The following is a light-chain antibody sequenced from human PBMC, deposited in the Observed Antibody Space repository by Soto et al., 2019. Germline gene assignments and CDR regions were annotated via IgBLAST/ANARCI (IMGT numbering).Light chain of an antibody. J-gene: IGLJ1*01. CDR1: SSDVGGYNY. CDR3: TSYAGGNNV. CDR2: EVN. V-gene: IGLV2-8*01. Sequence: QSALTQPPSASGSPGQSVTISCTGTSSDVGGYNYVSWYQQHPGKVPKLIVYEVNKRPSGVPDRSSGSKSGNTASLTVSGLQAEDEADYYCTSYAGGNNVFGTGTKLTV.